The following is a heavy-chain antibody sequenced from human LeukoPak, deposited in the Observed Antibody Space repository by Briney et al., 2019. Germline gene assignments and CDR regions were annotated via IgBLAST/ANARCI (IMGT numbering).Heavy chain of an antibody. CDR3: ASPSGSYEAYYYYMDV. V-gene: IGHV3-48*03. J-gene: IGHJ6*03. CDR1: GFTFSSYE. Sequence: PGGSLRLSCAASGFTFSSYEMNWVRQAPGKGLEWVSYISSSGSTIYYADSVKGRFTISRDNAKNSLYLQMNSLRAEDTAVYYCASPSGSYEAYYYYMDVWAKGPRSPSP. CDR2: ISSSGSTI. D-gene: IGHD1-26*01.